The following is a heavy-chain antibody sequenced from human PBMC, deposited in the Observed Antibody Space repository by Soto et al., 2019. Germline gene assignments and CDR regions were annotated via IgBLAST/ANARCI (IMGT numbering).Heavy chain of an antibody. Sequence: GGSLRLSCAASGFTFSSYWMSWVRQAPGKGLEWVANIKQDGSEKYYVDSVKGRFTIPRDNAKNSLYLQMNSLRAEDTAVYYCVANYYDSSGYYYAHFDYWGQGTLVTVSS. V-gene: IGHV3-7*05. J-gene: IGHJ4*02. CDR1: GFTFSSYW. D-gene: IGHD3-22*01. CDR3: VANYYDSSGYYYAHFDY. CDR2: IKQDGSEK.